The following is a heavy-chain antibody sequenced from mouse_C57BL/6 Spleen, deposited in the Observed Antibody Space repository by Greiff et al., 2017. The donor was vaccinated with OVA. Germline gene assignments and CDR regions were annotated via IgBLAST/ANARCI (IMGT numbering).Heavy chain of an antibody. CDR2: IRLKSDNYAT. CDR1: GFTFSNYW. CDR3: NPYAMDY. J-gene: IGHJ4*01. Sequence: EVKVEESGGGLVQPGGSMKLSCVASGFTFSNYWMNWVRQSPEKGLEWVAQIRLKSDNYATHYAESVKGRFTISRDDSKSSVYLQMNNLRAEDTGIYYCNPYAMDYWGQGTSVTVSS. V-gene: IGHV6-3*01.